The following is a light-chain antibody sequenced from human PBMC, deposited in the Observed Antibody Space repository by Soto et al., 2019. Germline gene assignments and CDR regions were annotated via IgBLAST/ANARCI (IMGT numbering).Light chain of an antibody. CDR1: QNVSSN. V-gene: IGKV3-15*01. CDR2: SAS. CDR3: HQYNNWPPWT. J-gene: IGKJ1*01. Sequence: ETVMTQSPATLSLSPGERATLSCRASQNVSSNFAWYQQRPGQAPRLLIYSASTRATGIPARFSGSGSGTEFTLTISSLQSEDSAVYYCHQYNNWPPWTFGQGTKVEL.